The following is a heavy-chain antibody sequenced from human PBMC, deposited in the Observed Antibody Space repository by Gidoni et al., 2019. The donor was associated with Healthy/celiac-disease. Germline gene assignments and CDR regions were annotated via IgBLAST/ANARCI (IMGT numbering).Heavy chain of an antibody. D-gene: IGHD4-17*01. J-gene: IGHJ4*02. V-gene: IGHV3-23*01. CDR2: ISGTDGST. CDR1: GFTFSNYA. Sequence: EVQLLESGGGLVQPGGSLRLFCAASGFTFSNYAMNWVRQAPGKGLEWVSTISGTDGSTYYADSVKGRFTISRDNSKNTLYLQMNTLRAEDTAVYYCAKDLYGDYVGDYWGQGTLVTVSP. CDR3: AKDLYGDYVGDY.